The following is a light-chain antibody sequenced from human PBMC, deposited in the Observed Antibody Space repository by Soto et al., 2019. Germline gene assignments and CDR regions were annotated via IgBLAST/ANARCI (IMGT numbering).Light chain of an antibody. CDR3: HQYQSYS. CDR2: HAS. V-gene: IGKV1-5*01. J-gene: IGKJ1*01. CDR1: QSISNW. Sequence: DIQMTQSPSTLPASVGDRVTITCRASQSISNWLAWYQRKPGTAPKLLIYHASNLESGVPSRFSGSGSGSDLTLTISSLQPYDFATYYCHQYQSYSFGQGTKVDIK.